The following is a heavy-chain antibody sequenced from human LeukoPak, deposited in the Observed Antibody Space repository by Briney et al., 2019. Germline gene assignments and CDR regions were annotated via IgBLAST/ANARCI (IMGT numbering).Heavy chain of an antibody. CDR2: ISGSGGST. J-gene: IGHJ4*02. CDR1: GFTFSSYA. CDR3: AKALYSSGWYGKYYFDY. V-gene: IGHV3-23*01. D-gene: IGHD6-19*01. Sequence: GGSLRLSCAASGFTFSSYAMSWVRQAPGKGLEWVSAISGSGGSTYYADSVKGRFTISRDNSKNTLYLQMNSLRAEDTAVYYCAKALYSSGWYGKYYFDYWGQGTLVTVSS.